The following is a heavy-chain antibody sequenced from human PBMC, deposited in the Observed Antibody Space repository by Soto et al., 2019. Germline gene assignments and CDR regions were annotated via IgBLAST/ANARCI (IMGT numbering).Heavy chain of an antibody. V-gene: IGHV3-23*01. J-gene: IGHJ4*02. CDR3: AKGRQYCSGGSCYPDYFDY. Sequence: GGSLRLSCAASGFTFSSYAMSWVRQAPGKGLEWVSAISGSGGSTYYADSVKGRFTISSDNSKNTLYLQMNSLRAEDTAVYYCAKGRQYCSGGSCYPDYFDYWGQGTLVTVSS. CDR2: ISGSGGST. CDR1: GFTFSSYA. D-gene: IGHD2-15*01.